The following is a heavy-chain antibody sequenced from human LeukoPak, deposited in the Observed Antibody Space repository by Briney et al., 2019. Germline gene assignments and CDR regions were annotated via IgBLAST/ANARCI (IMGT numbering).Heavy chain of an antibody. D-gene: IGHD3-10*01. CDR1: GFTFSSYW. CDR3: ARWYYYGSGSYYSPSLDY. CDR2: IKQDGSEK. J-gene: IGHJ4*02. Sequence: GGSQRLSCAASGFTFSSYWMSWVRQAPGKGLEWVANIKQDGSEKYYVDSVKGRFTISRDNAKNSLYLQMNSLRAEDTAVYYCARWYYYGSGSYYSPSLDYWGQGTLVTVSS. V-gene: IGHV3-7*01.